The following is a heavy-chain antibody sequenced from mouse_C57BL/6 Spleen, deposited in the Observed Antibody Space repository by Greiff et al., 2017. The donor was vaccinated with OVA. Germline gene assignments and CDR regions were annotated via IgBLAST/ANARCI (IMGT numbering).Heavy chain of an antibody. CDR2: ISDGGSYT. CDR1: GFTFSSYA. CDR3: ARIITTVVEENAMDY. V-gene: IGHV5-4*03. D-gene: IGHD1-1*01. J-gene: IGHJ4*01. Sequence: EVMLVESGGGLVKPGGSLKLSCAASGFTFSSYAMSWVRQTPEKRLEWVATISDGGSYTYYPDNVKGRFTISRDNAKNNLYLQLSHLKSEDTAMYYCARIITTVVEENAMDYWGQGTSVTVSS.